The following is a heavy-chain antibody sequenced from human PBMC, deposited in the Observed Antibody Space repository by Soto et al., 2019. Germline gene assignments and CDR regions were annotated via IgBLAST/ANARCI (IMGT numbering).Heavy chain of an antibody. Sequence: GGSLRLSCAASGFTFSDYYMSWIRQAPGKGLEWVSYISSSGSTIYYADSVKGRFTISRDNAKNSLYLQMNSLRAEDTAVYYCARDRIWFGEEDYFDYWGQGTLVTVSS. D-gene: IGHD3-10*01. CDR2: ISSSGSTI. V-gene: IGHV3-11*01. J-gene: IGHJ4*02. CDR1: GFTFSDYY. CDR3: ARDRIWFGEEDYFDY.